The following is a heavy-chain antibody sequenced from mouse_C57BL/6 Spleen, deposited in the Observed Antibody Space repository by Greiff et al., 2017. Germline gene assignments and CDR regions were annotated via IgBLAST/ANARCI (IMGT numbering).Heavy chain of an antibody. CDR3: ARYYYSTPYFDV. Sequence: VQLQQPGAELVKPGASVKMSCKASGYTFTSYWITWVKPRPGQGLEWIGDIYPGSGSTNYNEKFKSKATLTVDTSSSTAYMQLSSLTSEDSAVYYCARYYYSTPYFDVWGTGTTVTVSS. V-gene: IGHV1-55*01. J-gene: IGHJ1*03. CDR1: GYTFTSYW. D-gene: IGHD2-12*01. CDR2: IYPGSGST.